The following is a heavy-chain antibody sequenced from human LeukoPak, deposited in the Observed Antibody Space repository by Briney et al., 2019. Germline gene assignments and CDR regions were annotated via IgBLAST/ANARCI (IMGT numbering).Heavy chain of an antibody. V-gene: IGHV1-2*02. CDR1: GYTFTGYY. Sequence: ASVKVSCKASGYTFTGYYMHWVRQAPGQGLEWMGWINPNSGGTNYAQKFQGRVTMTRDTSISTAYMELSRLRSDDTAVYYCARDRRISKIPAAIGDYWGQGTLVTVSS. D-gene: IGHD2-2*01. CDR2: INPNSGGT. CDR3: ARDRRISKIPAAIGDY. J-gene: IGHJ4*02.